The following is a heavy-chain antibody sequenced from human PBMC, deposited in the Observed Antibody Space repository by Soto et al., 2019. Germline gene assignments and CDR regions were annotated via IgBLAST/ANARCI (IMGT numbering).Heavy chain of an antibody. CDR2: IKEDGSQK. CDR3: ARHQVGYRVTDY. V-gene: IGHV3-7*01. CDR1: GCSFSMYW. Sequence: GSLRLCCAASGCSFSMYWMSWVRQAPGKGLEWVANIKEDGSQKYYVDSVKGRFTISRDNAKNSLYLQMNSLRAEDTAVYYCARHQVGYRVTDYWGRGTLVTVSS. D-gene: IGHD1-26*01. J-gene: IGHJ4*02.